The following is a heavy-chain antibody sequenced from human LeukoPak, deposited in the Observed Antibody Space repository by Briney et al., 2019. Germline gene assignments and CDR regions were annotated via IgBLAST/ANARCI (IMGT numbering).Heavy chain of an antibody. CDR2: VYYRGST. CDR1: GGSISSYY. V-gene: IGHV4-59*01. CDR3: ARGDSGSFSQFDC. Sequence: SETLSLTCTVSGGSISSYYWSWIRQPPGKGLEWIGYVYYRGSTNYNPSLKSRVTLSVDTSKNQFSLKLTSVTAADTAVYYCARGDSGSFSQFDCWGQGTLVTVSS. D-gene: IGHD1-26*01. J-gene: IGHJ4*02.